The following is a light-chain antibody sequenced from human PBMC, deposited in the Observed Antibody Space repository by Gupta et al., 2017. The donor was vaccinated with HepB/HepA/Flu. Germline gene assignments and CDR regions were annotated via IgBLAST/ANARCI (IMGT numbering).Light chain of an antibody. J-gene: IGKJ4*01. CDR1: QSVSSN. CDR2: GTS. V-gene: IGKV3-15*01. CDR3: QQYNHWYPGLLT. Sequence: EIVMTQSPATLSVSPGERATLSCRASQSVSSNLAWYQQKPGQAPRLLIYGTSTRATGIPAMFSRSRSSRECTDSILSMQTLDSAVYYSQQYNHWYPGLLTVGGGTKVEIK.